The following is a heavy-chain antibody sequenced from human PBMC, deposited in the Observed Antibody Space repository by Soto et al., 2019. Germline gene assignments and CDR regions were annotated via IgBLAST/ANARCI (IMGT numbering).Heavy chain of an antibody. Sequence: GGSLRLSCAASGFTFNSYTMHWARQAPGKGLEWVSLILYDGSTKYYADSVKGRFTISRDDSKNTLFLLLDSLRAEDTAVYYCARDTGYTYGHPLDYWGLGTLVTVSS. J-gene: IGHJ4*02. D-gene: IGHD5-18*01. CDR3: ARDTGYTYGHPLDY. V-gene: IGHV3-30-3*01. CDR1: GFTFNSYT. CDR2: ILYDGSTK.